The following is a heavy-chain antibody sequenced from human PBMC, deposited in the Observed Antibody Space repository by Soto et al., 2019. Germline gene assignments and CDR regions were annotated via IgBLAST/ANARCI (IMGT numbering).Heavy chain of an antibody. CDR2: IYYTGTT. J-gene: IGHJ5*02. Sequence: KTSETLSLTCTVSGVSISSSYWSWLRQSPGTGLEWIGYIYYTGTTNYNPSLKRRVTISLDTAKNQFSLNVNSLTTADTAVYYCAREGALKPFSSWGQGALVTVSS. V-gene: IGHV4-59*01. CDR1: GVSISSSY. CDR3: AREGALKPFSS.